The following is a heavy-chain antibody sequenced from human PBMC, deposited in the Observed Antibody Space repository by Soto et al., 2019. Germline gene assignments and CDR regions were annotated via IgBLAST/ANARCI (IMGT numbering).Heavy chain of an antibody. CDR3: ARGVPRFLEWLDLDP. CDR2: IYYSGST. V-gene: IGHV4-31*03. J-gene: IGHJ5*02. CDR1: GGSISSGGYY. Sequence: SETLSLTCTVSGGSISSGGYYWSWIRQHPGKGLEWIGYIYYSGSTYYNPSLKSRVTISVDTSKNQFSLKLSSVTAADTAVYYCARGVPRFLEWLDLDPWGQGTLVTVSS. D-gene: IGHD3-3*01.